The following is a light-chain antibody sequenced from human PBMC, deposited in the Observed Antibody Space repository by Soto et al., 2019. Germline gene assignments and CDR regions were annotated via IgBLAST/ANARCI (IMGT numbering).Light chain of an antibody. V-gene: IGKV1-39*01. CDR3: QQSYSSIT. CDR2: AAS. Sequence: IQLTQSPSSLSASEGDRVTITCRASQGISSWLAWYQQKPGKAPKLLIYAASSLQRGVPSTFSGGGSGTDFTLTISSLQPEDFATYYCQQSYSSITFGQGTRLEI. CDR1: QGISSW. J-gene: IGKJ5*01.